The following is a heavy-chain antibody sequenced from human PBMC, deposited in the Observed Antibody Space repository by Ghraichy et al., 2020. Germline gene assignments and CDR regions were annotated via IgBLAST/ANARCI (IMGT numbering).Heavy chain of an antibody. CDR1: GFTFSSYA. D-gene: IGHD6-13*01. J-gene: IGHJ4*02. CDR2: ISYDGSNK. V-gene: IGHV3-30-3*01. Sequence: GGSLRLSCAASGFTFSSYAMHWVRQAPGKGLEWVAVISYDGSNKYYADSVKGRFTISRDNSKNTLYLQMNSLRAEDTAVYYCARVHPQYSSSPYDYWGQGTLVTVSS. CDR3: ARVHPQYSSSPYDY.